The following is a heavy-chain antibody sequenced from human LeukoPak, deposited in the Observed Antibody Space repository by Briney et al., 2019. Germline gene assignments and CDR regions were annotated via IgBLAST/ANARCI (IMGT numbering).Heavy chain of an antibody. CDR3: ARDSAARRYCSGGSCYWGWFDP. CDR1: GGSISSYY. V-gene: IGHV4-59*01. D-gene: IGHD2-15*01. J-gene: IGHJ5*02. Sequence: PSETLSLTCTVSGGSISSYYWSWNRQPPGKGLEWIGYIYYSGSTNYNPSLKSRVAISVDTSKNQFSLKLSSVTAADTAVYYCARDSAARRYCSGGSCYWGWFDPWGQGTLVTVSS. CDR2: IYYSGST.